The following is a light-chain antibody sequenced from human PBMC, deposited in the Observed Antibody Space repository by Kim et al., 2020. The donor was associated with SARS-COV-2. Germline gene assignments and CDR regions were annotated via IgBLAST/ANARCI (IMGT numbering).Light chain of an antibody. V-gene: IGKV1-5*03. CDR1: QSISSW. J-gene: IGKJ2*01. CDR3: QQYNSYRYT. Sequence: SASVGDIVTITCRASQSISSWLAWYQQKPGKAPKLLIYKASSLESGVPSRFSGSGSGTEFTLTISSLQPDDFATYYCQQYNSYRYTFGQGTKLEI. CDR2: KAS.